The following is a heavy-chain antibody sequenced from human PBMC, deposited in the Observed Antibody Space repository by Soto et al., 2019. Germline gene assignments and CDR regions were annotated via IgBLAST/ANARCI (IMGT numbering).Heavy chain of an antibody. D-gene: IGHD2-2*01. Sequence: ASVKVSCKASGYTFTGYYMHWVRQAPGQGLEWMGWINPNSGGTNYAQKLQGWVTMTRDTSISTAYMELSRLRSDDTAVYYCARGQIAVVVPAAMSLFGYWGQGTLVTVSS. CDR2: INPNSGGT. CDR3: ARGQIAVVVPAAMSLFGY. CDR1: GYTFTGYY. J-gene: IGHJ4*02. V-gene: IGHV1-2*04.